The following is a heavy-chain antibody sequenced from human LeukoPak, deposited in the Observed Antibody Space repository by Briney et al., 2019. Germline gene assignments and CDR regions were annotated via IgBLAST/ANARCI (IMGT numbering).Heavy chain of an antibody. CDR3: AREPKDRRAFDI. CDR1: GGSISSGDYY. J-gene: IGHJ3*02. V-gene: IGHV4-30-4*08. CDR2: IYYSGST. Sequence: PSQTLSLTCTVSGGSISSGDYYWSWIRQPPGKGLEWIGYIYYSGSTYYDPSLKSRVTISVDTSKNQFPLKLSSVTAADTAVYYCAREPKDRRAFDIWGQGTMVTVSS. D-gene: IGHD1-26*01.